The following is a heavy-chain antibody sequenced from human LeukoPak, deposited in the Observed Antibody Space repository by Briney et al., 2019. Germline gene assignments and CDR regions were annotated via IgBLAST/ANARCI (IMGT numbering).Heavy chain of an antibody. CDR3: ARERDRAVAGLFDI. J-gene: IGHJ3*02. D-gene: IGHD6-19*01. CDR2: IWYDGSNK. V-gene: IGHV3-33*08. Sequence: GGSLRLSCAASGFTLSNYGMHWVRQAPGKGLEWVAVIWYDGSNKYYADSVKGRFTISRDNSKNTLYLQMNSLRAEDTAVYYCARERDRAVAGLFDIWGQGTMVTVSS. CDR1: GFTLSNYG.